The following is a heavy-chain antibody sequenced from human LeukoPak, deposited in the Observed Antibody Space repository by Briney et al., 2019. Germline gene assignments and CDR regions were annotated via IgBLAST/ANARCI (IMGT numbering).Heavy chain of an antibody. D-gene: IGHD3-10*01. CDR1: GGTFSSYA. CDR3: ATRLDYYGSWSYYEFDY. J-gene: IGHJ4*02. Sequence: ASVKVSCKASGGTFSSYAISWVRQAPGQGLEWMGGIIPIFGTANYAQKFQGRVTKTEVTSTDTAYMELSSLRSEDTAVYYCATRLDYYGSWSYYEFDYWGQGNLVTVSS. V-gene: IGHV1-69*06. CDR2: IIPIFGTA.